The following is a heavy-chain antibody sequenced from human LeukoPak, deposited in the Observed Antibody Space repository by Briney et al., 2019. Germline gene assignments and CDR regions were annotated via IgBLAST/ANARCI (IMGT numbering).Heavy chain of an antibody. CDR3: ARDSDFWSGYFYGMDV. CDR2: IYYGGST. D-gene: IGHD3-3*01. V-gene: IGHV4-59*01. Sequence: PSETLSLTCTVSGGSISSYYWSWIRQPPGKGLEWIGYIYYGGSTNYNPSLKSRVTISVDTSKNQFSLKLSSVTAADTAVYYCARDSDFWSGYFYGMDVWGQGTTVTVSS. J-gene: IGHJ6*02. CDR1: GGSISSYY.